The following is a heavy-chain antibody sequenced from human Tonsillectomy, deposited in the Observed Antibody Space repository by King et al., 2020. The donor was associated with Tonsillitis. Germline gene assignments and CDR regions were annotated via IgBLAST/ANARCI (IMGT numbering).Heavy chain of an antibody. D-gene: IGHD5-24*01. V-gene: IGHV3-23*04. CDR2: ITSGDSS. CDR1: GFTFSSYA. Sequence: EVQLVESGGALVQPGGSLRLSCAASGFTFSSYALTWVRQAPGKGLEWVSAITSGDSSYYADSVKGRLTISKDNSTSTLYLQMNSLRAEDTAVYYCLRSADGFQHWGQGTLVTVSP. J-gene: IGHJ1*01. CDR3: LRSADGFQH.